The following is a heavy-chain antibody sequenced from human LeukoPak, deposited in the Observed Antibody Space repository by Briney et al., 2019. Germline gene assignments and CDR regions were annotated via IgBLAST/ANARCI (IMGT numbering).Heavy chain of an antibody. J-gene: IGHJ4*02. Sequence: GASVKVSCKASGYTFTGYYIHWVRQATGQGLEWMGWMNPNSGNTGYAQKFQGRVTMTRNTSISTAYMELSSLRSEDTAVYYCARERGRIRSSFDYWGQGTLVTVSS. V-gene: IGHV1-8*02. CDR2: MNPNSGNT. CDR3: ARERGRIRSSFDY. CDR1: GYTFTGYY.